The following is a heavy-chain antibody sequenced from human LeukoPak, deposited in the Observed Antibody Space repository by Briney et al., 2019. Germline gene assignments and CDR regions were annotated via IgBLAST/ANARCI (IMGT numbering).Heavy chain of an antibody. D-gene: IGHD4-23*01. Sequence: PSETLSLTCTVSGGSISSYYWSWIRQPPGNGLKWIGILYYTGTTNYNPCLKSRVTISVDTSTNQFSLKLSSVTAAATAVYYCARDTYGGNLDYWGQGKLVTVSS. CDR2: LYYTGTT. CDR3: ARDTYGGNLDY. V-gene: IGHV4-59*01. CDR1: GGSISSYY. J-gene: IGHJ4*02.